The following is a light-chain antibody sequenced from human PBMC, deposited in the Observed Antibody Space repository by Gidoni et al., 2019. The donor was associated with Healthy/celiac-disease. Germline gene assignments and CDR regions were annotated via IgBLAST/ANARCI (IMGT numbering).Light chain of an antibody. CDR1: QSISSY. J-gene: IGKJ2*01. Sequence: DIQMTQSPSSLSASVGDRVTITFRASQSISSYLNWYQQKPGKAPKRLIYAASSLQSGVPARFSGSGSGTDFTLTISSLQPEDFATYYGQQSYSTPHTVGQGTKLEIK. CDR2: AAS. CDR3: QQSYSTPHT. V-gene: IGKV1-39*01.